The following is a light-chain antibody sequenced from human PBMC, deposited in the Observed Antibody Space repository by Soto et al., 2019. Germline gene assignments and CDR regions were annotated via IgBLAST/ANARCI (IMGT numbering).Light chain of an antibody. CDR1: SSDVGGYNY. CDR3: SSYTSSSTPYV. CDR2: EVS. Sequence: QSAVTQPASVSGSPGQSITISCTGTSSDVGGYNYVSWYQQHPGKAPKLMIYEVSNRPSGVSNRFSGSKSGNTASLTISGLQAEDEADYYCSSYTSSSTPYVFGTGTKLTVL. V-gene: IGLV2-14*01. J-gene: IGLJ1*01.